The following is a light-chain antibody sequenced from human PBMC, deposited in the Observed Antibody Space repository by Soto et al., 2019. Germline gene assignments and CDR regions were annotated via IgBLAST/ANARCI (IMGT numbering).Light chain of an antibody. CDR2: DAS. J-gene: IGKJ2*01. CDR1: QSITSY. CDR3: QQSYSSPYT. Sequence: DIQMTQSPSSLSASVGDRVTITCRATQSITSYLNWYHQKPGKAPNLLIYDASNLQSGVPSRFSGSGSGTDFALTISSLQPEDFATYHCQQSYSSPYTFGQGTKLEI. V-gene: IGKV1-39*01.